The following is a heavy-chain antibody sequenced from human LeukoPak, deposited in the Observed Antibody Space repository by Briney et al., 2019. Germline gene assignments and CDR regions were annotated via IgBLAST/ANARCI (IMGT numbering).Heavy chain of an antibody. CDR2: IIPIFGTA. D-gene: IGHD3-22*01. CDR3: ARGMRGSGYYHDY. CDR1: GGTFSSYA. Sequence: SVKVSCKASGGTFSSYAISWVRQAPGQGLEWMGRIIPIFGTANYAQKFQGRVTITTDESTSTAYMELGSLRSEDTAVYYCARGMRGSGYYHDYWGQGTLVTVSS. J-gene: IGHJ4*02. V-gene: IGHV1-69*05.